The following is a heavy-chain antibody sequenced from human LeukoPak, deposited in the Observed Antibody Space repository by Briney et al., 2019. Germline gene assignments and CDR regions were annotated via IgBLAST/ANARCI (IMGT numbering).Heavy chain of an antibody. D-gene: IGHD4-23*01. CDR2: INYSGGST. V-gene: IGHV3-23*01. CDR3: AQGVGSRGGGNNFDY. Sequence: ETGGSLRLSCAASGFTFSNFPMNWVRQAPGKGLEWVSSINYSGGSTFYADSVTGRFTISRDISKNTLYLEMNSLRAEDTAVYYCAQGVGSRGGGNNFDYWDQGTLVTVSS. J-gene: IGHJ4*02. CDR1: GFTFSNFP.